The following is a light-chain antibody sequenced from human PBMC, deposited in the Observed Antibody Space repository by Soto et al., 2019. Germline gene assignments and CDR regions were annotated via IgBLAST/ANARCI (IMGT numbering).Light chain of an antibody. V-gene: IGKV1-5*01. CDR2: HAS. CDR1: QNIRSR. J-gene: IGKJ1*01. CDR3: QQYNSYS. Sequence: IQLTHSPSSLSASVGDRVTITCRASQNIRSRLAWFQQKPGKAPKLLIYHASTLESGVPSRFSGSGSGTEFTLTISSLQPDDFATYYCQQYNSYSFGQGTKVDIK.